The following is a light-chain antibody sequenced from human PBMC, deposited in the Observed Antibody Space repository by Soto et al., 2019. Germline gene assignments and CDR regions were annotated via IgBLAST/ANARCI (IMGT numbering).Light chain of an antibody. CDR2: DAS. V-gene: IGKV3-11*01. CDR1: QSVNSY. J-gene: IGKJ1*01. CDR3: QQRSNWPPWG. Sequence: EIVLTQSPATLSLSPGERATLSCRASQSVNSYLAWYQQKPGQAPRLLIYDASNRATGIPARFSGSGSGTDFTLTISSLEPEDFAVYYCQQRSNWPPWGFGQGTKVEIK.